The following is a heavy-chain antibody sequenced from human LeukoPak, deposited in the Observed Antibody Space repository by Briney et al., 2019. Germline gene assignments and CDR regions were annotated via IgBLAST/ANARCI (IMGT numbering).Heavy chain of an antibody. CDR3: ARGRDGYKSAFDI. D-gene: IGHD5-24*01. CDR1: GGSISHYY. CDR2: IYYGGST. V-gene: IGHV4-59*01. Sequence: SETLSLTCTVSGGSISHYYWSWIRQPPGKGLEWIGYIYYGGSTNYNPSLKSRVTISVDTSKNHFSLNLNSVTAADTAVYYCARGRDGYKSAFDIWGQGTMVTVSS. J-gene: IGHJ3*02.